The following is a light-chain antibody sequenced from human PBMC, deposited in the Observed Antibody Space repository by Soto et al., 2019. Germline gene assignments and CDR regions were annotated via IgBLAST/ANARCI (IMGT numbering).Light chain of an antibody. CDR2: IAS. CDR3: QQANSFPHT. Sequence: DIQMTQSPSSVSASVGDSVTITCGASQDISTWLAWYQQKPGKAPKLLIFIASSLQTGVPSRFSGSGSGTDFTLTISSLQPEDFATYFCQQANSFPHTFGQGTKVEIK. V-gene: IGKV1-12*01. CDR1: QDISTW. J-gene: IGKJ2*01.